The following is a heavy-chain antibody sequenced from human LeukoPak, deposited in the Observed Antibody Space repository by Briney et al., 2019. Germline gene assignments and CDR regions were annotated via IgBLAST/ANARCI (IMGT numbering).Heavy chain of an antibody. J-gene: IGHJ4*02. CDR1: RGSINNYF. CDR3: ARGFGSWYLAFDY. V-gene: IGHV4-59*01. Sequence: PSETLSLTCTVSRGSINNYFWSWIRQPPGKGLEWIGYIYHSGSTNYNPSLRSRVTISVDTSKNQFSLKLSSVTAADTAVYYCARGFGSWYLAFDYWGQGTLVTVSS. CDR2: IYHSGST. D-gene: IGHD6-13*01.